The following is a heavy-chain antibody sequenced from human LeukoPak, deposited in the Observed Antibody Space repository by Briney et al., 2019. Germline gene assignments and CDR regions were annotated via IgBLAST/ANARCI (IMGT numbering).Heavy chain of an antibody. D-gene: IGHD2-15*01. Sequence: SETLSLSCADSGGSFSGYYRSWIRQPPGKGLEWIGEINHSGSTNYNPSLKSRVTISVDTTKNQYSLKLSFVTAADTAVYYCASVVVVAATAYNWFDPWGQGTLVTVSS. J-gene: IGHJ5*02. V-gene: IGHV4-34*01. CDR3: ASVVVVAATAYNWFDP. CDR2: INHSGST. CDR1: GGSFSGYY.